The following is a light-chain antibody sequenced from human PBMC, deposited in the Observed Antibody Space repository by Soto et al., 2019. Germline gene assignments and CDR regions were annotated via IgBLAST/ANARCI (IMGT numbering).Light chain of an antibody. Sequence: EVVMTQSPLSLSVTLGQTASISCRSSQSLVYTPGNTYLNWFHQRPGQPPRRLIHKVSVRESGVPDRFSGSGSGSDFTLTISRVEAEDVGVYYCMQSAHWPGTFGQGTKVEIK. J-gene: IGKJ1*01. V-gene: IGKV2-30*01. CDR3: MQSAHWPGT. CDR1: QSLVYTPGNTY. CDR2: KVS.